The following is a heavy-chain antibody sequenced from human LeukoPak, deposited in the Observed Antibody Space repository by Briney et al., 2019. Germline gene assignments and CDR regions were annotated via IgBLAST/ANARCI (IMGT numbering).Heavy chain of an antibody. CDR3: ASRLGYCSGGSCSS. D-gene: IGHD2-15*01. CDR1: GYTFTYYY. Sequence: ASVKVSCKASGYTFTYYYMHWVRQAPGQGLEWMGWINPNSGGTNYAQKFRGRVTMTRDTSISTAYMELSRLRSDDTAVYYCASRLGYCSGGSCSSWGQGTLVTVSS. V-gene: IGHV1-2*02. J-gene: IGHJ5*02. CDR2: INPNSGGT.